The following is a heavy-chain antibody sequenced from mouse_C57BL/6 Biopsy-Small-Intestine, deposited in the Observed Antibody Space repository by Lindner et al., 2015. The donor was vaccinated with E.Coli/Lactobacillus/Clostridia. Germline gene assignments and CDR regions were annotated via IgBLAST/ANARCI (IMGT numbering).Heavy chain of an antibody. Sequence: VQLQESGPELVKPGASVKMSCKASGYTFTSYIIHWVKQKPGQGLEWIGYFNPFNDGTRYNETFKGKATLTSDKSSSTAYMELSSLTSEDSAVYYCARMGFYDNYEGYWYFDVWGAGTTVTVSS. D-gene: IGHD2-1*01. CDR3: ARMGFYDNYEGYWYFDV. V-gene: IGHV1-14*01. CDR1: GYTFTSYI. CDR2: FNPFNDGT. J-gene: IGHJ1*01.